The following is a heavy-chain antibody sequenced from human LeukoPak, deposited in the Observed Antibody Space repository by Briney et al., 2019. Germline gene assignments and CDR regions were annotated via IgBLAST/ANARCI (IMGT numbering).Heavy chain of an antibody. D-gene: IGHD5-12*01. CDR3: ARGVIGYSGYDLKPPYYFDY. CDR1: GGSISTTTYY. J-gene: IGHJ4*02. CDR2: IYYSGST. Sequence: SETLSLTCTVSGGSISTTTYYCGWIRQPPGKGLEWIGTIYYSGSTYYNPSLKSRVTISLDTSKNQFSLKLSSVTAADTAVYYCARGVIGYSGYDLKPPYYFDYWGQGTLVTVSS. V-gene: IGHV4-39*07.